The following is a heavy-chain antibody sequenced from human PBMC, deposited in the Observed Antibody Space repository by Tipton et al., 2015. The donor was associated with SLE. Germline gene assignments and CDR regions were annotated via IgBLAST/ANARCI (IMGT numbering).Heavy chain of an antibody. D-gene: IGHD1-26*01. CDR3: ARRGVSGSWFDP. CDR1: GGSIITYH. Sequence: LRLSCSVSGGSIITYHWSWIRQPPGKGLEWIGYIDSSGNSNYNSSLEGRLSMSVDTSKNQIYLNLRSVTAADTAVYYCARRGVSGSWFDPWGQGTLVTVSS. CDR2: IDSSGNS. V-gene: IGHV4-4*09. J-gene: IGHJ5*02.